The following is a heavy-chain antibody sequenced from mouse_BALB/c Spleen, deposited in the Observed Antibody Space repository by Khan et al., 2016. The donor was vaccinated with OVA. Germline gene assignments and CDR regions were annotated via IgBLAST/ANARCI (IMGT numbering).Heavy chain of an antibody. D-gene: IGHD2-1*01. Sequence: QVQLKESGAELVRPGASVKLSCKTSGYIFTSYWIHWVKQRPGQGLEWIARIYPGTDSSYYNEKLKVKATLTADKTSSSAYMQLSSLESKDSAVYFCARGDGNTYFDYWGQGTPLTLSA. CDR3: ARGDGNTYFDY. V-gene: IGHV1S132*01. CDR2: IYPGTDSS. J-gene: IGHJ2*01. CDR1: GYIFTSYW.